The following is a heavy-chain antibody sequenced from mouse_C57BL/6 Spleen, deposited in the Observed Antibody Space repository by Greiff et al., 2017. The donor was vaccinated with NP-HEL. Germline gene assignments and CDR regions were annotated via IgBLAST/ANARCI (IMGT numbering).Heavy chain of an antibody. V-gene: IGHV14-2*01. CDR2: IDPEDGET. J-gene: IGHJ1*03. Sequence: EVQLQQSGAELVKPGASVKLSCTASGFNIKDYYMHWVKQRTEQGLEWIGRIDPEDGETKYDPKFQGKATITADTSSNTAYLQLSSLTSEDTAVYYCARRDGSRSYWYFDVWGTGTTVTVSS. CDR1: GFNIKDYY. CDR3: ARRDGSRSYWYFDV. D-gene: IGHD1-1*01.